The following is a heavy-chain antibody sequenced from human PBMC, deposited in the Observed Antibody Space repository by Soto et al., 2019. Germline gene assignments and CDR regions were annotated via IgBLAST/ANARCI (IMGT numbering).Heavy chain of an antibody. D-gene: IGHD6-19*01. V-gene: IGHV3-7*01. J-gene: IGHJ4*02. CDR3: ARDSRYSSGWAPPGKIFDY. CDR1: GFTFSSYW. CDR2: IKQDGSEK. Sequence: GGSLRLSCAASGFTFSSYWMSWVRQAPGKRLEWVANIKQDGSEKYYVDSVKGRFTISRDNAKNSLYLQMNSLRAEDTAVYYCARDSRYSSGWAPPGKIFDYWGQGTLVTVSS.